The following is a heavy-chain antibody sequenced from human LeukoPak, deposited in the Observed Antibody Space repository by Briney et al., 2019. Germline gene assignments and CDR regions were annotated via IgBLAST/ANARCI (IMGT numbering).Heavy chain of an antibody. CDR3: ASSVHDSSGYYYAWSREDQH. CDR2: VYYSGST. CDR1: GGSISSSSYY. Sequence: SETLSLTCIVSGGSISSSSYYWSWIRQPPGKGLEWIGYVYYSGSTNYNPSLKSRVTISVDTSKNQFSLKLSSVTAADTAVYYCASSVHDSSGYYYAWSREDQHWGQGTLVTVAS. D-gene: IGHD3-22*01. V-gene: IGHV4-61*01. J-gene: IGHJ1*01.